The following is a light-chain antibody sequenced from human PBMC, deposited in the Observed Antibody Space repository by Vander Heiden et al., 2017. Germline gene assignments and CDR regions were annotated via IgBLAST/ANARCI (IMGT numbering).Light chain of an antibody. CDR2: GNS. CDR3: AAGDDNRSVV. Sequence: QSVLTQPPSASGTPGQRVTISCSGSSSKIGSNTVNWYQPLPGTAPKLLIYGNSQRPAGVPDRFSGSKSGTSASLAISGRQAEEEADYYCAAGDDNRSVVFGGGTKLTVL. CDR1: SSKIGSNT. V-gene: IGLV1-44*01. J-gene: IGLJ3*02.